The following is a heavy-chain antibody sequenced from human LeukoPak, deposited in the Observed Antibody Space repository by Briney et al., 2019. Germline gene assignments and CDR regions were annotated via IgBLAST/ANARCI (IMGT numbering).Heavy chain of an antibody. CDR3: ARDQELRPNYYYGMDV. CDR1: GFTFDDYA. CDR2: ISWNSGSI. Sequence: GGSLRLSCAASGFTFDDYAMHWVRQAPGKGLEWVSGISWNSGSIGYADSVKGRFTISRDNAKNSLYLQMNSLRAEDTAVYYCARDQELRPNYYYGMDVWGQGTTVTVSS. V-gene: IGHV3-9*01. J-gene: IGHJ6*02. D-gene: IGHD1-7*01.